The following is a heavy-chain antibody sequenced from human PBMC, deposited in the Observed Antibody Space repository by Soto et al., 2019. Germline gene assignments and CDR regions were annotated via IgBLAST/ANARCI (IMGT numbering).Heavy chain of an antibody. CDR1: GFTFSSYA. D-gene: IGHD6-19*01. CDR3: AAALAGTHRTYYYYGMDV. CDR2: ISGSGGST. Sequence: LRLSCAASGFTFSSYAMSWVRQAPGKGLEWVSAISGSGGSTYYADSVKGRFTISRDNSKNTLYLQMNSLRAEDTAVYYCAAALAGTHRTYYYYGMDVWGQGTTVTVPS. J-gene: IGHJ6*02. V-gene: IGHV3-23*01.